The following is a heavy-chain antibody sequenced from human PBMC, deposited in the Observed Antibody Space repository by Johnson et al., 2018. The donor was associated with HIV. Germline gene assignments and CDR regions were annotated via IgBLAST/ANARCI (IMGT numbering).Heavy chain of an antibody. V-gene: IGHV3-66*01. Sequence: VQLVESGGGLVQPGRSLRLSCAASGFTFDDYAMHWVRQAPGKGLEWVSVIYSGGSTYYADSVKGRFTISRDNSKNTLYLQMNSLRAEDTAVYYCARDTVVTPPHDAFDIWGQGTMVTVSS. CDR2: IYSGGST. CDR1: GFTFDDYA. J-gene: IGHJ3*02. CDR3: ARDTVVTPPHDAFDI. D-gene: IGHD4-23*01.